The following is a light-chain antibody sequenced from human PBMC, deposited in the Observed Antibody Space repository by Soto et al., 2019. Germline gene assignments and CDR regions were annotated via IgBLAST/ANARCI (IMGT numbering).Light chain of an antibody. V-gene: IGKV3-20*01. CDR3: QQYGTSPLT. CDR2: GAS. Sequence: EIVLTQSPGTLYLSPGERATLSCKASQSVSSNFLAWYQRNPCQAPTLLIYGASYRATDIPYIFSGSGSGKDFTLTSTSLEPEDCAVYYCQQYGTSPLTVGQGTKVEI. CDR1: QSVSSNF. J-gene: IGKJ1*01.